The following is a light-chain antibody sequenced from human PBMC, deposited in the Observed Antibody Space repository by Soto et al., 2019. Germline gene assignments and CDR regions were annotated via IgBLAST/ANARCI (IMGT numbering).Light chain of an antibody. J-gene: IGLJ1*01. CDR2: YNY. CDR1: SSNIGNNY. V-gene: IGLV1-51*01. CDR3: GTWDTSLRVFYV. Sequence: QSVLTQPPSVSGAPGQNVTISCSGTSSNIGNNYVSWYQHLPGTAPRILIYYNYKRPSGIPDRFSGFKSGTSATLGITGLQPGDEADYYCGTWDTSLRVFYVFGSGTKLTVL.